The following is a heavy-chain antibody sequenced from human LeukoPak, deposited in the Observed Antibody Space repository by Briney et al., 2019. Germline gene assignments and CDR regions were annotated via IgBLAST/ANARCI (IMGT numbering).Heavy chain of an antibody. CDR3: ARHSYAFDI. CDR2: IYPGDSDT. V-gene: IGHV5-51*01. Sequence: GESLKISCKGSGYSFTSYWIGWVRQMPGKGLEWTGIIYPGDSDTRYSPSFQGQVTIAADKSISTPYLQWSRLKASDTALYYCARHSYAFDIWGQGTMVTVSS. J-gene: IGHJ3*02. CDR1: GYSFTSYW.